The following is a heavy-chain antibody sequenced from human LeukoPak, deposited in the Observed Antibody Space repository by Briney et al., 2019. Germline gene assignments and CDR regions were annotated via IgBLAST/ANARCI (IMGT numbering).Heavy chain of an antibody. D-gene: IGHD4-11*01. CDR2: IYYSGIT. CDR3: ARRLAVTGRYYFDY. V-gene: IGHV4-59*01. J-gene: IGHJ4*02. CDR1: GGPISTYY. Sequence: SETLSLTCTVSGGPISTYYWTWIRQPPGRGLEWIGYIYYSGITNYNPSLKSRVTMSVDTSRNQFSLRLNSVTAADTAVYYCARRLAVTGRYYFDYWGQGSLVTVSS.